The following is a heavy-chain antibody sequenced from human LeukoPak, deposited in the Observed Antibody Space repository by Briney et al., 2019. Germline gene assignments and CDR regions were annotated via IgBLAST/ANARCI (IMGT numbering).Heavy chain of an antibody. CDR2: IYCGDSDT. J-gene: IGHJ5*02. CDR3: ARASYDFNFVDP. V-gene: IGHV5-51*01. D-gene: IGHD3-3*01. CDR1: GYSFTSYW. Sequence: GESLKISCKGSGYSFTSYWIGWVRQMPGKGLEWMGIIYCGDSDTRYSPSFQGQVTISADKSVNTAYLQWSSLKASDTAMYYCARASYDFNFVDPWGQGTLVTVSS.